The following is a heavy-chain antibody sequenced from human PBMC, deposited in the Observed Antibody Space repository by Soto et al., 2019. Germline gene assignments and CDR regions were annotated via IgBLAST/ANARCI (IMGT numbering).Heavy chain of an antibody. CDR3: ARDLTVTTHAVDY. D-gene: IGHD4-17*01. J-gene: IGHJ4*02. CDR1: GFTFSSYG. CDR2: IWYDGSNK. Sequence: QVQLVESGGGVVQPGRSLRLSCAASGFTFSSYGMHWVRQAPGKGLEWVAGIWYDGSNKYYADSVKGRFTISRDNSKNSLYLQMNSLRAEDTAVYYCARDLTVTTHAVDYWGQGTLVTVSS. V-gene: IGHV3-33*01.